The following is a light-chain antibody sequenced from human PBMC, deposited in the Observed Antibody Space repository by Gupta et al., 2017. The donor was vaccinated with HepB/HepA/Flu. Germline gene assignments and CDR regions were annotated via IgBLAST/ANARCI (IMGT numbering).Light chain of an antibody. CDR3: QQSDSTPSIT. CDR2: AAS. V-gene: IGKV1-39*01. CDR1: QSISSY. J-gene: IGKJ5*01. Sequence: DIQMTQSPSSLSASVGDRVTNTCRASQSISSYLNWYQQKPGKAPKLLIYAASSLQSGVPSRFSGSGYGTDFTLTISSRQPEDFATYYCQQSDSTPSITFGQGTRVEIK.